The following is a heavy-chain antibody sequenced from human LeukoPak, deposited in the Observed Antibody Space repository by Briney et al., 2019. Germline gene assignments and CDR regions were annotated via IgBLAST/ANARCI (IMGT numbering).Heavy chain of an antibody. D-gene: IGHD5-12*01. CDR2: TYYRSKWYN. CDR3: ARGIVATYYYYMDV. J-gene: IGHJ6*03. Sequence: QTLSLTCAISGDSVSSNSAAWNWVRQSPSRGLGWLGRTYYRSKWYNDYAVSVKSRITINPDTSKNQFSLRLNSVTPEDTAVYYCARGIVATYYYYMDVWGKGTTVTVSS. V-gene: IGHV6-1*01. CDR1: GDSVSSNSAA.